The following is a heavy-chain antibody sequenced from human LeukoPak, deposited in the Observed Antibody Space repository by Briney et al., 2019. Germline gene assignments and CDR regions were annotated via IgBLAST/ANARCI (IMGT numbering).Heavy chain of an antibody. CDR1: GGSISSYY. CDR2: IYYSGST. V-gene: IGHV4-59*01. Sequence: PSETLSLTCTVSGGSISSYYWSRIRQPPGKGLEWIGYIYYSGSTNYNPSLKSRVTISVDTSKNQFSLKLSSVTAADTAVYYCAREARNPRAKHLFDYWGQGTLVTVSS. CDR3: AREARNPRAKHLFDY. D-gene: IGHD1-14*01. J-gene: IGHJ4*02.